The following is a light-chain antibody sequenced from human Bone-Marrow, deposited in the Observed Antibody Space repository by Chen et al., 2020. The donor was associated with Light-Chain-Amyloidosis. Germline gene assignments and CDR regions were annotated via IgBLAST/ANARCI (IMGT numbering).Light chain of an antibody. CDR1: NLGSTS. CDR3: QVWDRSSDRPV. Sequence: SYVLTQPSSVAVAPGQTATLPCGGNNLGSTSVHWYQQTPGQAPLLVVYDDSDRPSGIPERLSGSNSGNTATLTISRVEAGDEADYYCQVWDRSSDRPVFGGGTKLTVL. V-gene: IGLV3-21*02. CDR2: DDS. J-gene: IGLJ3*02.